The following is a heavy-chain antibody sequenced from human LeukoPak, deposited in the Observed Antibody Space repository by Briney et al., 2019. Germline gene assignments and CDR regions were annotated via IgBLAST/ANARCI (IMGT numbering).Heavy chain of an antibody. CDR3: ARDSRQYYDILTGPDY. CDR2: ISAYNGNT. CDR1: GYTFTSYG. J-gene: IGHJ4*02. V-gene: IGHV1-18*01. D-gene: IGHD3-9*01. Sequence: ASVKVSCKASGYTFTSYGISWVRQAPGQGLEWMGWISAYNGNTNYAQKLQGRVTMTTDTSTSTAYMELRSLRSDDTAVYYCARDSRQYYDILTGPDYWGQGTLVTVSS.